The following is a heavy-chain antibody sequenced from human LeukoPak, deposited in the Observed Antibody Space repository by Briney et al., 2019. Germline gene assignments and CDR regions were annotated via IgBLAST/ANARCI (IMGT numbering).Heavy chain of an antibody. J-gene: IGHJ5*02. CDR1: GFTFSSYE. CDR2: ISSSVSTI. D-gene: IGHD6-19*01. CDR3: ARDLSSDLSSGCLDQ. V-gene: IGHV3-48*03. Sequence: QPGGSLRLSCAASGFTFSSYEMNWVRQAPGEGLEWVSFISSSVSTIYYADSVKGRFTISRDNAKNSLYLQMNSLRAEDTAIYYCARDLSSDLSSGCLDQWGQGTLVTVSS.